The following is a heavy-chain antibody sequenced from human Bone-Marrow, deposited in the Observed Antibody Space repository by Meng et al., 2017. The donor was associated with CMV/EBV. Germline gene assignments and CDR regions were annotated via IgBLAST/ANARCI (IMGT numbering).Heavy chain of an antibody. CDR3: AKDGHLRFLEWLSIPYYFDY. V-gene: IGHV3-23*01. J-gene: IGHJ4*02. CDR1: GFTFSSYA. CDR2: ISGSGGST. Sequence: GGSLRLSCAASGFTFSSYAMSWVRQAPGKGLEWVSAISGSGGSTYYADSVKGRFTISRDNSKNTLYLQMNSLRAEDTAVYYCAKDGHLRFLEWLSIPYYFDYWGQGTLVPVSS. D-gene: IGHD3-3*01.